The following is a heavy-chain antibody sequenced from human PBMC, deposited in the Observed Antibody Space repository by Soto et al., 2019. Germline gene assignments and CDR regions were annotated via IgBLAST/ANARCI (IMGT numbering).Heavy chain of an antibody. CDR2: IRSKANNYAT. Sequence: EVQLVESGGGLVQPGGSLKLSCAASGFTFSGSAMHWVRQASGKGLEWVGRIRSKANNYATAYAASVKGRFTVSRDDSKNRAYLQMNSLKTEDTAVYYCTTFDGGKYWGQGTLVTVSS. D-gene: IGHD3-16*01. J-gene: IGHJ4*02. CDR3: TTFDGGKY. CDR1: GFTFSGSA. V-gene: IGHV3-73*01.